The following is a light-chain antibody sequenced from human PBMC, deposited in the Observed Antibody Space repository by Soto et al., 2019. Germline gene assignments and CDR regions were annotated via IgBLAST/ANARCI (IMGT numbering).Light chain of an antibody. CDR2: EVT. V-gene: IGLV2-8*01. CDR3: SSYAAGSNFYFV. Sequence: QSVLTQPPSASGSPGQSVTISCTGTSSDVGGYNHVSWYQQYPGRAPKLMIYEVTKRPSGVPDRFSGSKSGNTASLTVSGLHAEDEADDYCSSYAAGSNFYFVFGGGTKLTVL. CDR1: SSDVGGYNH. J-gene: IGLJ3*02.